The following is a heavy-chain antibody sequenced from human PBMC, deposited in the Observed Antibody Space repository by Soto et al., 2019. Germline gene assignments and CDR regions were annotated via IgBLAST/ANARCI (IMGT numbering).Heavy chain of an antibody. J-gene: IGHJ6*02. Sequence: QAQLVQSGAEVKKPGSSVKVSCKASGGTFSSYAISWVRQAPGQGLEWMGGIIPIFGTANYAQKFQGRVTITADESTSTAYMELSSLRSEDTAVYYCARGYSGSPVVLYYYYGMDVWGQGTTVTVSS. CDR1: GGTFSSYA. V-gene: IGHV1-69*01. D-gene: IGHD6-6*01. CDR3: ARGYSGSPVVLYYYYGMDV. CDR2: IIPIFGTA.